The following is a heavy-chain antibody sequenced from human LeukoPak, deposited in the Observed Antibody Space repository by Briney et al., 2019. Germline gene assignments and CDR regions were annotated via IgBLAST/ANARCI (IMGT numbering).Heavy chain of an antibody. CDR3: ARGKWSYDILTGYFDY. CDR1: GFTVSSNY. CDR2: IYSGGST. V-gene: IGHV3-66*01. J-gene: IGHJ4*02. D-gene: IGHD3-9*01. Sequence: LSGGSLRLSCAASGFTVSSNYMSWVRQAPGKGLEWVSVIYSGGSTYYADSVKGRFTISRDNSKNTLYLQMNSLRAEDTAVYYCARGKWSYDILTGYFDYWGQGTLVTVSS.